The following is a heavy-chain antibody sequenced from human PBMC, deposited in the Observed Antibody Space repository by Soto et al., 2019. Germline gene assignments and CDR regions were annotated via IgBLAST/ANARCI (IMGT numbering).Heavy chain of an antibody. D-gene: IGHD3-16*01. Sequence: GESLKISCKGSGYRFPTYWIGWVRQMPGKGLEWMGMMYPDEDETRYSPSFQGQGTLSADKSINTAYLQWYSLKASDTAMYYCAISRRSTFFERPDAFDIWGQGTMVTGSS. CDR1: GYRFPTYW. V-gene: IGHV5-51*01. CDR2: MYPDEDET. J-gene: IGHJ3*02. CDR3: AISRRSTFFERPDAFDI.